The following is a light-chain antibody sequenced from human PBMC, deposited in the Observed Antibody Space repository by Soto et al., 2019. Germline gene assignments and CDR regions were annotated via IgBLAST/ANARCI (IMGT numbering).Light chain of an antibody. CDR1: QSVSDN. CDR3: QQYNNWPLT. J-gene: IGKJ4*01. Sequence: EIVMTQSPATLSVSPGERATLSCRTSQSVSDNLAWYQQKPGQAPRLLIYGASTRATGIPARLSGSGSGTEFTLTIGSLQSEDFAVYYCQQYNNWPLTFGGGT. CDR2: GAS. V-gene: IGKV3-15*01.